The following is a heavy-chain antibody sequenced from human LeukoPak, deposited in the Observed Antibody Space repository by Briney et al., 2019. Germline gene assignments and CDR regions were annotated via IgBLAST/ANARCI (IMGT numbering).Heavy chain of an antibody. V-gene: IGHV3-23*01. J-gene: IGHJ4*02. CDR3: AKESRLEGHTVAFDY. CDR2: ISGDGGGT. CDR1: GFTFSSYP. Sequence: GGSLRLSCVASGFTFSSYPMTWVRQAPGKGLEWISAISGDGGGTYCAASVQGRSTVSRDNSKNTVYLQMNSLRAEDTAVYYCAKESRLEGHTVAFDYWGQGSLVTVSS. D-gene: IGHD4-23*01.